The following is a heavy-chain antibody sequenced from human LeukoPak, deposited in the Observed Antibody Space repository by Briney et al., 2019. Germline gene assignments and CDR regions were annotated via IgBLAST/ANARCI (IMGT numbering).Heavy chain of an antibody. D-gene: IGHD6-19*01. Sequence: GGSLRLSCAASGFTFSGYSMNWVRQAPGKGLEWVSSISDTSTYIYYADSVKGRFTISRDNAKNSLYLQMNSLTADDTAFYYCARGGYSSSWGDFDYWGQGTLVTVSS. CDR3: ARGGYSSSWGDFDY. J-gene: IGHJ4*02. V-gene: IGHV3-21*01. CDR2: ISDTSTYI. CDR1: GFTFSGYS.